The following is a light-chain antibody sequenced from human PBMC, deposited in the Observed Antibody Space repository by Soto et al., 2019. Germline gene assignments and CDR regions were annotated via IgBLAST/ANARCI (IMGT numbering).Light chain of an antibody. J-gene: IGKJ2*01. V-gene: IGKV3-20*01. Sequence: EIVLTQSPGILSLSPGDTATLSCRASQSVRSNFLAWYQHKPGQAPRLLIHDAYSRATGIPDRFSGSGSDRYFTLTISRLEPEDFAVYYCQQYAGSPRTFGQGTKLEIK. CDR1: QSVRSNF. CDR2: DAY. CDR3: QQYAGSPRT.